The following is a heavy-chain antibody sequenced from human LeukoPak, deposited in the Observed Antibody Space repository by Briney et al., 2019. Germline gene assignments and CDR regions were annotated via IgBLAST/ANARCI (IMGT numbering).Heavy chain of an antibody. CDR1: GVTFSSYG. Sequence: VQPGRSLRLSCAASGVTFSSYGMHWVRQAPGKGLERVAVIAYDGRTKYYADSVNGRFSISRDNSKNTLYLQMNSLRAEDTAVYYCAKAGHCGGDCYSIMDYWGQGTLVTVSS. CDR3: AKAGHCGGDCYSIMDY. CDR2: IAYDGRTK. J-gene: IGHJ4*02. D-gene: IGHD2-21*02. V-gene: IGHV3-30*18.